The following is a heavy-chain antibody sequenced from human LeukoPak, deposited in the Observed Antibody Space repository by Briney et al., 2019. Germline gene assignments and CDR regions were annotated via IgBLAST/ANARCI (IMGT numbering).Heavy chain of an antibody. V-gene: IGHV4-34*01. CDR2: INHSGST. J-gene: IGHJ6*02. D-gene: IGHD3-3*01. CDR3: ARRFPFWSGYRYGMDV. Sequence: SETLSLTCAVYGGSFSGYYWSWIRQPPGKGLEWIGEINHSGSTNYNPSLKSRVTISVDTSKNQFSLKLSSVTAADTAVYYCARRFPFWSGYRYGMDVWGQGTTVTVSS. CDR1: GGSFSGYY.